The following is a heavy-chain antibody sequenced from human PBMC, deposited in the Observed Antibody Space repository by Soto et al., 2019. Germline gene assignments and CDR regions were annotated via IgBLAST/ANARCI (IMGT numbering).Heavy chain of an antibody. CDR1: GYTLTSYY. V-gene: IGHV1-46*01. J-gene: IGHJ4*02. CDR2: INPSGGST. D-gene: IGHD3-10*01. Sequence: ASVKVSCKAPGYTLTSYYMHWLRQAPGQGLEWMGIINPSGGSTNYAQKFQGRVTMTRDTSTSTVYMELSSLRSEDTAVYYCARGGPPIDYWGQGTLVTVSS. CDR3: ARGGPPIDY.